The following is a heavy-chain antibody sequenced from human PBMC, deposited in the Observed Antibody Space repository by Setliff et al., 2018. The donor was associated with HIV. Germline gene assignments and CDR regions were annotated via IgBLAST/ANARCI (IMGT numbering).Heavy chain of an antibody. D-gene: IGHD3-10*01. CDR1: GYSISSGYY. V-gene: IGHV4-38-2*01. CDR2: IYHSGTT. CDR3: ASPKERYYYGSGTNVREYYGMDV. J-gene: IGHJ6*02. Sequence: SETLSLTCAVSGYSISSGYYWGWIRQTPGKGLEWIGSIYHSGTTYYNPSLRSRVTISVDTSKNQFSLKVNSVTAADTAVYYCASPKERYYYGSGTNVREYYGMDVWGQGTTVTAP.